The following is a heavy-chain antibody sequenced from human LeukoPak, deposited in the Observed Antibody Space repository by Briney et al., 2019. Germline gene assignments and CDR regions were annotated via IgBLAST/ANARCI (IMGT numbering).Heavy chain of an antibody. CDR2: IIPIFGTA. V-gene: IGHV1-69*06. D-gene: IGHD3-3*01. CDR1: GGTFSSYA. Sequence: ASVKVSCKASGGTFSSYAISWVRQAPGQGLEWMGGIIPIFGTANYAQKFQGRVTITADKSTSTAYMELSSLRSEDTAVYYCARGSITIFGVVIQYDAFDIWGQGTMVTVSS. J-gene: IGHJ3*02. CDR3: ARGSITIFGVVIQYDAFDI.